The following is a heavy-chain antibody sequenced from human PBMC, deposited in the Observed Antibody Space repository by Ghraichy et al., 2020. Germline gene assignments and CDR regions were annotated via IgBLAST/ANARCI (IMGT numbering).Heavy chain of an antibody. Sequence: GGSLRLSCAASGFRFRGYWMSWVRQAPGKGLEWVADINQDGGEEYYLDSVKGRFTISRDNAKNSIFLQMNSLRGEDTAVYYCARSPGFSEDYFDNWGQGTLVTVSS. V-gene: IGHV3-7*03. D-gene: IGHD3-10*01. CDR3: ARSPGFSEDYFDN. CDR1: GFRFRGYW. CDR2: INQDGGEE. J-gene: IGHJ4*02.